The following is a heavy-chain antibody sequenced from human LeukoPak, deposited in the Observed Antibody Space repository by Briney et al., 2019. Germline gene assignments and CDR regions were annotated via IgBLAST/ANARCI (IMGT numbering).Heavy chain of an antibody. CDR2: INTNTGNP. Sequence: ASVKVSCKASGYTFTSYAMNRVRQAPGQGLEWMGWINTNTGNPTYAQGFTGRFVFSLDTSVSTAYLQISSLKAEDTAVYYCARGGYSGYDFVPVGYWGQGTLVTVSS. J-gene: IGHJ4*02. V-gene: IGHV7-4-1*02. D-gene: IGHD5-12*01. CDR3: ARGGYSGYDFVPVGY. CDR1: GYTFTSYA.